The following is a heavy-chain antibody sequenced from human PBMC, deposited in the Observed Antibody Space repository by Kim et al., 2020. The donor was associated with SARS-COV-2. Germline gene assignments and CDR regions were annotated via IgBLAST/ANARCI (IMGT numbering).Heavy chain of an antibody. V-gene: IGHV3-15*01. CDR1: GFTFSNAW. CDR3: TTDWGARGIVVVMFY. J-gene: IGHJ4*02. D-gene: IGHD3-22*01. Sequence: GGSLRLSCAASGFTFSNAWMSWVRQAPGKGLEWVGRIKSKTDGGTTDYAAPVKGRFTISRDDSKNTLYLQMNSLKTEDTAVYYCTTDWGARGIVVVMFYWGQGTLVTVSS. CDR2: IKSKTDGGTT.